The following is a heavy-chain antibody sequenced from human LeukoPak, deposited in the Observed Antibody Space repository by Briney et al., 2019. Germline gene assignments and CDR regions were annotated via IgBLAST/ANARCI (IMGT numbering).Heavy chain of an antibody. CDR2: ISHDGRNK. D-gene: IGHD3-10*01. V-gene: IGHV3-30*04. CDR3: ARGSHQDYFGSMTYLFDY. Sequence: GRSLRLSCAASGFTFSSYTIHWVRQAPGKGLEWVTLISHDGRNKNYADSVKGRFTISRDNSKKTLYLEVNSLGPEDTAVYYCARGSHQDYFGSMTYLFDYWGQGILVTVSS. J-gene: IGHJ4*02. CDR1: GFTFSSYT.